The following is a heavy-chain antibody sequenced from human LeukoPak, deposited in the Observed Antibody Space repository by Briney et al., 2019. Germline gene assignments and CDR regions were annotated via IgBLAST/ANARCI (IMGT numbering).Heavy chain of an antibody. Sequence: ASVKVSCKASGYTFTSYDINWVRQATGQGLEWMGWMNPNSGNTGYAQKFQGRVTITRNTSISTAYMELSSLRSEDTAVYYCARAITNPSIAVAGTSKKLNWFDPWGQGTLVTVSS. V-gene: IGHV1-8*01. D-gene: IGHD6-19*01. CDR3: ARAITNPSIAVAGTSKKLNWFDP. CDR1: GYTFTSYD. CDR2: MNPNSGNT. J-gene: IGHJ5*02.